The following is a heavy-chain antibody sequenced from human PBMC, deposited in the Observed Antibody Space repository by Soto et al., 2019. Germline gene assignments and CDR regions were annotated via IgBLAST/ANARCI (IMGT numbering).Heavy chain of an antibody. CDR1: GFTFSSYA. D-gene: IGHD2-15*01. J-gene: IGHJ4*02. V-gene: IGHV3-30-3*01. Sequence: QVQLVESGGGVVQPGRSLRLSCAASGFTFSSYAMHWVRQAPGKGMEWVAVISYDGSNKYYADSVKGRFTISRDNSKNSLYVQMNSLRAADTAVYYFARVPSSSGLAHFDYWGEGALVTVSS. CDR3: ARVPSSSGLAHFDY. CDR2: ISYDGSNK.